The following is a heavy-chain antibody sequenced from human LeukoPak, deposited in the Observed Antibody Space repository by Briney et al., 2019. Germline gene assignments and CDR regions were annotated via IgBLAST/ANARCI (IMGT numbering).Heavy chain of an antibody. CDR3: VREASGSPDYFDS. Sequence: SETLSLTCAVYVGSFGAHYWSWVRQSPGKGLEWIGEISHSGSTNYNPSLKSRVIISVDTSKNQFSLKLNSVTAADTAVYHCVREASGSPDYFDSWGQGTLVTVSS. V-gene: IGHV4-34*01. CDR1: VGSFGAHY. CDR2: ISHSGST. J-gene: IGHJ4*02. D-gene: IGHD1-26*01.